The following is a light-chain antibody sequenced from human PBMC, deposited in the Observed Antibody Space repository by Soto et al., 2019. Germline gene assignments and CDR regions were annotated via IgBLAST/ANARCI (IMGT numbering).Light chain of an antibody. CDR1: SSDVGSYNL. J-gene: IGLJ3*02. V-gene: IGLV2-23*02. CDR3: CSYAGRSTWV. CDR2: DVI. Sequence: QSALTQPASVSGSPGQSITISCTGTSSDVGSYNLVSWYQQHPGKAPKLMIYDVIKRPSGVSNRFSGSKSGNTASLTISGLQDEDEADYYCCSYAGRSTWVFGGGTKLTVL.